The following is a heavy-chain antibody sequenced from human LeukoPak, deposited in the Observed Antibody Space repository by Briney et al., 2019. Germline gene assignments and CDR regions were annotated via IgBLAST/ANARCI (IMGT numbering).Heavy chain of an antibody. Sequence: GRSLRLSCAASGFTFSSYGMHWVRQAPGKGLEWVAVISYDGSTKYYADSVKGRFTISRDNSKNTLYLQMNSLRAEDTAVYYCAKDSDYSYAYAMDVWGQGTTVTVSS. CDR1: GFTFSSYG. CDR3: AKDSDYSYAYAMDV. CDR2: ISYDGSTK. V-gene: IGHV3-30*18. D-gene: IGHD5-18*01. J-gene: IGHJ6*02.